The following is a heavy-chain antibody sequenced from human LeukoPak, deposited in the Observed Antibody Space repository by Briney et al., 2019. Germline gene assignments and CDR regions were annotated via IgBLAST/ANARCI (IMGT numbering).Heavy chain of an antibody. CDR2: ISYDGSNK. V-gene: IGHV3-30*18. Sequence: PGGSLRLSCAASGFTVSSYGMHWVRQAPGKGLEWVAVISYDGSNKYYADSVKGRFTISRDNSKNTLYLQMNSLRAEDTAVYYCAKDFFEWAAAGYDYWGQGTLVTVSS. J-gene: IGHJ4*02. CDR1: GFTVSSYG. D-gene: IGHD6-13*01. CDR3: AKDFFEWAAAGYDY.